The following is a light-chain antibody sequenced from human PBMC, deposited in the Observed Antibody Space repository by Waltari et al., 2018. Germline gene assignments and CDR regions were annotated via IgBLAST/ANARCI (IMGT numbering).Light chain of an antibody. CDR2: MVA. V-gene: IGKV2-28*01. Sequence: DIVMTQSPLFLPVTPGEPASISCRSSQSLLHSNGDTFLDWYLQKPGQSPQLVVYMVANWGSGVPDRFSGSGSGTDFTLKISRVEAEDVGIYYCMQARQTPWTFGQGTRVEIK. J-gene: IGKJ1*01. CDR1: QSLLHSNGDTF. CDR3: MQARQTPWT.